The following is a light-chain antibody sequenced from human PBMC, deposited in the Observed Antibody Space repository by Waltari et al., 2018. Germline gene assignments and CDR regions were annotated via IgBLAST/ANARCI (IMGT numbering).Light chain of an antibody. V-gene: IGKV2-28*01. CDR1: QSLLHSNGYNS. CDR3: MQSLRALWT. Sequence: DIVVTQSPLSLPVTPGEPASISCRYSQSLLHSNGYNSLDWYLQKPGQSPQLLISLGSNRASGVPDRFSGSGSGTDFTLKISRVEAEDVGVYYCMQSLRALWTFGQGTKVEIK. J-gene: IGKJ1*01. CDR2: LGS.